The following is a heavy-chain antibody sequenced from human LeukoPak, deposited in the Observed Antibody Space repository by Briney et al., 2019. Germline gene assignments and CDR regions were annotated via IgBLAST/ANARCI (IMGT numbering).Heavy chain of an antibody. D-gene: IGHD5-12*01. CDR3: ARDTVGYSGYFY. J-gene: IGHJ4*02. CDR2: INPNSGGT. V-gene: IGHV1-2*02. CDR1: GYTFSGNY. Sequence: ASVKVSCKASGYTFSGNYMHWVRQAPGQGLEWMGWINPNSGGTNYAQKFQGRVTMTRGTSISTAYMELSRLRSDDTAVYYCARDTVGYSGYFYWGQGTLVTVSS.